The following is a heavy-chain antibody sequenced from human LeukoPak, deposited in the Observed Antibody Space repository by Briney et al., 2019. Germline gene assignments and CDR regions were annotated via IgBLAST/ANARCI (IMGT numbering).Heavy chain of an antibody. CDR3: ARDHKAAAGTLDWFDP. Sequence: SETLSLTCTVSGGSISSSSYYWGWIRQPPGKGLEWIGSIYYSGSTYYNPSLKSRVTISVDTSKNQFSLKLSSVTAADTAVYYCARDHKAAAGTLDWFDPWGQGTLVTVSS. CDR1: GGSISSSSYY. CDR2: IYYSGST. J-gene: IGHJ5*02. D-gene: IGHD6-13*01. V-gene: IGHV4-39*07.